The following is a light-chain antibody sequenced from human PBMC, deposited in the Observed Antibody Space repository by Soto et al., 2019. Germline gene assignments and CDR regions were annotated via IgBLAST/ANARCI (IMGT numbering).Light chain of an antibody. CDR2: RSN. CDR3: AAWDDSLSGVV. CDR1: RSNIGSNY. V-gene: IGLV1-47*01. J-gene: IGLJ2*01. Sequence: QSVLTQPPSASWTPGQRVTISCSGSRSNIGSNYVFWYQQLPGTAPKLLIYRSNQRPSGVPDRFSGSKSGTSASLAISGLRSEDEADYYCAAWDDSLSGVVFGGGTQLTVL.